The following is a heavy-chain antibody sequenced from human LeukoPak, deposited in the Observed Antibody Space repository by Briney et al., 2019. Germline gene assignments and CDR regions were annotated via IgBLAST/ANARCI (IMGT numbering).Heavy chain of an antibody. V-gene: IGHV1-18*01. CDR2: ISAYNGNT. J-gene: IGHJ3*02. D-gene: IGHD5-12*01. Sequence: ASVKVSCKASGYTFTCYGISWVRQAPGQGLEWMGWISAYNGNTNYAQKLQGRVTMTTDTSTSTAYIELRSLRSDDTAVYYCARPNRDGYNYLDAFDIWGQGTMVTVSS. CDR1: GYTFTCYG. CDR3: ARPNRDGYNYLDAFDI.